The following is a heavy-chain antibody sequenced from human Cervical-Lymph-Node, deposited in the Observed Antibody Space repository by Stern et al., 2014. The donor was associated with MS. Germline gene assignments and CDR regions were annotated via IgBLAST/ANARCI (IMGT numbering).Heavy chain of an antibody. D-gene: IGHD3-10*01. CDR1: GGSIRSAHYY. CDR3: ARERGSGSLDY. J-gene: IGHJ4*02. CDR2: IHYSGYT. Sequence: QVQLQESGPGLVKPSQTLCLTCTVSGGSIRSAHYYWSWIRQHPGEGLEWIGYIHYSGYTYYNPYLKSRSTMSVDTSENQFSLNLTSVTAADTAVYYCARERGSGSLDYWGQGTLVTVSS. V-gene: IGHV4-31*03.